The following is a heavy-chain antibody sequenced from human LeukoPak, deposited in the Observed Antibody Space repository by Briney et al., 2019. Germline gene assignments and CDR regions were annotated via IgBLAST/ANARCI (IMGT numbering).Heavy chain of an antibody. CDR1: GFTFSSYS. CDR2: ISSSSSTI. J-gene: IGHJ4*02. CDR3: VRGYGLADY. V-gene: IGHV3-48*01. D-gene: IGHD4-17*01. Sequence: GGSLRLSCAASGFTFSSYSMNWVRQAPGKGLEWVSYISSSSSTIYYADSVRGRFTISRDNAKNSLYLQMNSLRAEDTAVYYCVRGYGLADYWGQGTLVTVSS.